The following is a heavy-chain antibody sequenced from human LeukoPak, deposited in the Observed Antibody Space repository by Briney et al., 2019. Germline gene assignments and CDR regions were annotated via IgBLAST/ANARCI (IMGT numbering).Heavy chain of an antibody. CDR2: IYYSGST. CDR3: AKYEGGTMDDY. V-gene: IGHV4-39*07. J-gene: IGHJ4*02. D-gene: IGHD2/OR15-2a*01. CDR1: GGSISSSSYY. Sequence: SETLSLTCTVSGGSISSSSYYWGWIRQPPGKGLEWIGSIYYSGSTYYNPSLKSRVTISVDTSKNQFSLELTSATAADTAVYYCAKYEGGTMDDYWGQGTLVTVSS.